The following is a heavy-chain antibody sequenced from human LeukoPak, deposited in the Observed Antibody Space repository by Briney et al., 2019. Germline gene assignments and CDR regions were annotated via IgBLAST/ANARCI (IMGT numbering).Heavy chain of an antibody. CDR1: GGSISSFY. D-gene: IGHD3-22*01. J-gene: IGHJ5*02. CDR3: ARVTRYYYDRRRNWFDP. CDR2: INHSGST. Sequence: PSETLSLTCTVSGGSISSFYWTWIRQPPGEGLEWIGEINHSGSTNYNPSLKSRVTISVDTSKNQFSLKLSSVTAADTAVYYCARVTRYYYDRRRNWFDPWGQGTLVTVSS. V-gene: IGHV4-34*01.